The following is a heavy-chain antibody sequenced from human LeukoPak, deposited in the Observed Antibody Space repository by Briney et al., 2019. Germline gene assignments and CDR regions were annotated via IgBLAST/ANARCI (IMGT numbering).Heavy chain of an antibody. J-gene: IGHJ4*02. CDR3: ARDLVGGSCDFDY. V-gene: IGHV3-48*01. CDR1: GFTFSSYS. CDR2: ISSSSSTI. Sequence: PTGGSLRLSCAASGFTFSSYSMNWVRQAPGKGLEWVSYISSSSSTIYYADSVKGRFTISRDNAKNSLYPQMNSLRAEDTAVYYCARDLVGGSCDFDYWGQGTLVTVSS. D-gene: IGHD1-26*01.